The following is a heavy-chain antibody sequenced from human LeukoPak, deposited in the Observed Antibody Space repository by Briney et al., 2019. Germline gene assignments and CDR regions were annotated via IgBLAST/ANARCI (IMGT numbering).Heavy chain of an antibody. J-gene: IGHJ5*02. D-gene: IGHD5-18*01. V-gene: IGHV4-59*08. CDR1: GGSISSYY. CDR3: ARHERGYSYGSLLGWFDP. CDR2: IYYSGST. Sequence: SETLSLTCTVSGGSISSYYWSWIRQPPGKGLEWIGYIYYSGSTNYNPSLKSRVTISVDTSKNQFSLKLSSVTAADTAVYYCARHERGYSYGSLLGWFDPWGQGTLVTVSS.